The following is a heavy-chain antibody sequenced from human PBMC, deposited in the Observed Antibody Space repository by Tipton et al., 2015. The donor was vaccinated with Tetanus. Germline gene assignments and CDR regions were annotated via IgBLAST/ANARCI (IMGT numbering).Heavy chain of an antibody. CDR1: GATFSSYA. CDR3: AKELERPHSLFDY. Sequence: SLRLSCAASGATFSSYAMTWVRQAPGKGLEWLSVISGSGGSTDYADSVKGRFTVSRDNSKNTLYLQMNSLRAEDTAVYYCAKELERPHSLFDYWGQGTLVTVLS. J-gene: IGHJ4*02. D-gene: IGHD3-3*01. V-gene: IGHV3-23*01. CDR2: ISGSGGST.